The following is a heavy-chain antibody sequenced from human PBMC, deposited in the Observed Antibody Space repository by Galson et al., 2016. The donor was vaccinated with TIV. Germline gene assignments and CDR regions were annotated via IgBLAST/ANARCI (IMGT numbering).Heavy chain of an antibody. V-gene: IGHV6-1*01. D-gene: IGHD1-7*01. J-gene: IGHJ6*02. Sequence: CAISGDSVSGNTAAWNWVRQSPSRGLEWLGRTYYTSKWNTDYAVSLKGRIIIRPDTSMNQVSLQLSSVIPDDTAVYYCSRGSWNYGMGGAMDVWGRGTTVTVSS. CDR1: GDSVSGNTAA. CDR3: SRGSWNYGMGGAMDV. CDR2: TYYTSKWNT.